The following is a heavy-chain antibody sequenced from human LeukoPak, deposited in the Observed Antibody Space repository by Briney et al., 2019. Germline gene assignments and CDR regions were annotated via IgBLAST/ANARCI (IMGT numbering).Heavy chain of an antibody. D-gene: IGHD6-19*01. CDR2: INPNSGGT. Sequence: ASVKVSCKASGYTFAGYYMHWVRQAPGQGLEWMGWINPNSGGTNYAQKFQGWVTKTRDTSISTAYMELSRLRSDDTAVYYCARDGAVAGTGRGYYGMDVWGQGTTVTVSS. J-gene: IGHJ6*02. V-gene: IGHV1-2*04. CDR1: GYTFAGYY. CDR3: ARDGAVAGTGRGYYGMDV.